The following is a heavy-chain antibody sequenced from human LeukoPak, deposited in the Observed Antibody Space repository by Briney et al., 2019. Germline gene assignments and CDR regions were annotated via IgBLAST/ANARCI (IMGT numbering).Heavy chain of an antibody. CDR1: GGSISSYY. D-gene: IGHD5-24*01. V-gene: IGHV4-59*08. J-gene: IGHJ4*02. CDR2: IYYSGST. Sequence: PSETLSLTCTVSGGSISSYYWSWIRQPPGKGLEWIGYIYYSGSTNYNPSLKSRVTISVDTSKNQFSLKLSSVTAADTAVNYCARRRGDGYNYYFDYWGQGTLVTVSS. CDR3: ARRRGDGYNYYFDY.